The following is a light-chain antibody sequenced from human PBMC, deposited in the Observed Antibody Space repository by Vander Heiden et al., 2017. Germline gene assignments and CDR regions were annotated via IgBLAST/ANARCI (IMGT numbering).Light chain of an antibody. CDR2: KAS. V-gene: IGKV1-5*03. CDR1: QRINYY. Sequence: DIPTTQSPPTLSASVGDRVAITCRASQRINYYLAWYQQKPGKAPKVLIYKASSLECGLPSRFSGSGSGTEFTLTINSLQPDDFATYYCQQFHSFPLTFGQGTKVDIK. CDR3: QQFHSFPLT. J-gene: IGKJ3*01.